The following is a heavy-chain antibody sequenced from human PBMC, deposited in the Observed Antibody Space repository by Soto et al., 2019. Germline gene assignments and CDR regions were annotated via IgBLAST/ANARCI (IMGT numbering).Heavy chain of an antibody. V-gene: IGHV4-30-4*01. Sequence: QVQLQESGPGLVKPSQTLSLTCTVSGGSISDGAYYWSWIRQPPRKGLEWIGHIYNSGNTYNNPSLRSRLTISLDASKSQFSLNLTSVTAADTAVYYCASGLSGDKVDQWGQGTLVTVSS. CDR2: IYNSGNT. D-gene: IGHD2-21*01. J-gene: IGHJ4*02. CDR1: GGSISDGAYY. CDR3: ASGLSGDKVDQ.